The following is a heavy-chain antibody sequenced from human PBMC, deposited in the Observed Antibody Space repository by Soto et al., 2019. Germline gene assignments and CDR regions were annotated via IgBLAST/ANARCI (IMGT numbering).Heavy chain of an antibody. CDR3: ATGSLVYYYDSSGYPQFDY. CDR2: IYYSGST. CDR1: GGSISSGGYY. D-gene: IGHD3-22*01. J-gene: IGHJ4*02. V-gene: IGHV4-31*03. Sequence: SETLSLTCTVSGGSISSGGYYWSWIHQHPGKGLEWIGYIYYSGSTYYNPSLKSRGTISVDTSKNQFSLKLSSVTAADTAVYYCATGSLVYYYDSSGYPQFDYWGQGTLVTVSS.